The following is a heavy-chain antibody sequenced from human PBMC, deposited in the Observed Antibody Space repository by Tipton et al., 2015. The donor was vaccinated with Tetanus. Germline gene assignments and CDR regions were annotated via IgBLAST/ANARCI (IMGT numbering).Heavy chain of an antibody. V-gene: IGHV1-8*01. CDR1: AYAFTSYD. CDR2: MNPNTGHA. CDR3: ARGNRGSSWYF. Sequence: QVQLVQSGPEVKKPGASVKVSCKAFAYAFTSYDLNWVRHATGQGLEWLGYMNPNTGHAGYAQKFQGRVTMTTNISISTAYMELRNLRSDDTAVYFCARGNRGSSWYFWGQGTLVTVSS. J-gene: IGHJ4*02. D-gene: IGHD6-13*01.